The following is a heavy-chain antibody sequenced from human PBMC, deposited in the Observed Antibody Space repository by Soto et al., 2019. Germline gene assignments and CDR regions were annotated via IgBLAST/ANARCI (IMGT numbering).Heavy chain of an antibody. CDR1: GDSIGNNNW. CDR3: AHTIGAGSYVPY. CDR2: IHHSGNT. V-gene: IGHV4-4*02. Sequence: QVQLQESGPGLVKPSGTLSLTCAVSGDSIGNNNWWSWVRQPPGKGLEWIGEIHHSGNTNYNPSRKSRVSMSVEKSKNQFSLNLRSVTAADTAVYYCAHTIGAGSYVPYWGQGNLVTVSS. J-gene: IGHJ4*02. D-gene: IGHD3-10*01.